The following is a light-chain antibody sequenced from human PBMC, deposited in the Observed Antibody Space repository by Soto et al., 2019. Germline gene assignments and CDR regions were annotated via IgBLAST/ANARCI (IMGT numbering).Light chain of an antibody. J-gene: IGKJ5*01. Sequence: DIQMTQSPSSLSASVGDRVIIACQASQDINNYLNWYQQKPGKAPELLIFDASNLETGVPSRFSGSGSGTDYTFTISSLQPEDIATYYCQQYDNLPLTFGQGTRLEIK. V-gene: IGKV1-33*01. CDR3: QQYDNLPLT. CDR1: QDINNY. CDR2: DAS.